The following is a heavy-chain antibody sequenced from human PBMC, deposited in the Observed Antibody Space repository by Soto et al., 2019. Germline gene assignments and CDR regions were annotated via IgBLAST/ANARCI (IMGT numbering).Heavy chain of an antibody. CDR3: ARDRIRFWSGYYESLFDY. CDR2: IYYSGST. V-gene: IGHV4-31*03. J-gene: IGHJ4*02. Sequence: SETLXLTCTVSGGSISSGGYYWSWIRQHPGKGLEWIGYIYYSGSTYYNPSLKSRVTISVDTSKNQLSLKLSSVAAADTAVYYCARDRIRFWSGYYESLFDYWGQGTLVTVSS. D-gene: IGHD3-3*01. CDR1: GGSISSGGYY.